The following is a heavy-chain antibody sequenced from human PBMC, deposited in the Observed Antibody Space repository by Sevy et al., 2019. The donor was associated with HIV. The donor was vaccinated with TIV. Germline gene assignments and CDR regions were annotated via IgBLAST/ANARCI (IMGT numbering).Heavy chain of an antibody. CDR1: GFPFSNFA. CDR3: AKRRVKSGLSGGGANYGMDV. V-gene: IGHV3-23*01. Sequence: GGSLRLSCAASGFPFSNFAMSWVRQAPGKGLEWVSTLIGGGSRTYYADSVTGRFIISRDNSRNTLYLQMNSLRAEDTAIYYSAKRRVKSGLSGGGANYGMDVWGRGTTVTVSS. J-gene: IGHJ6*02. CDR2: LIGGGSRT. D-gene: IGHD2-8*02.